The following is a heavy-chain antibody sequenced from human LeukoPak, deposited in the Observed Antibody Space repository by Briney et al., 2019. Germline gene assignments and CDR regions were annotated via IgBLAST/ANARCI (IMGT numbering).Heavy chain of an antibody. J-gene: IGHJ4*02. CDR2: IYTSGST. Sequence: SETLSLTCTVSGGSISSGSYYWSWIRQPAGKGLEWIGRIYTSGSTNYNPSLKSRVTISVDTSKNQFSLKLSSVTAADTAVYYCASIPSYWGQGTLVTVSS. CDR3: ASIPSY. D-gene: IGHD2-2*02. V-gene: IGHV4-61*02. CDR1: GGSISSGSYY.